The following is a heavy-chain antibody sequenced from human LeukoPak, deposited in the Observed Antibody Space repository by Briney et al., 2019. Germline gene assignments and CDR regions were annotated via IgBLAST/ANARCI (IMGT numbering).Heavy chain of an antibody. CDR2: ISSSGSTM. CDR1: GFSYSDYY. J-gene: IGHJ6*02. D-gene: IGHD1-1*01. Sequence: GGSLRLSCAASGFSYSDYYMSWIRQAPGKGLEWVSYISSSGSTMHYADSVKGRFTISRDNARNSLYLQMNSLRAEDTAVYYYAREVQRYYYYYGMDVWGQGTTVTVS. CDR3: AREVQRYYYYYGMDV. V-gene: IGHV3-11*01.